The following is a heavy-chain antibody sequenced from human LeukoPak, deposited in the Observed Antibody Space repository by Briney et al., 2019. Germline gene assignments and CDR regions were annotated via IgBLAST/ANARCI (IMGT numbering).Heavy chain of an antibody. CDR2: KNPNSGNT. J-gene: IGHJ3*02. CDR1: GYTFTSYD. Sequence: ASVKVSCKASGYTFTSYDINWVRQATGQGLEWMGWKNPNSGNTGYAQKFQGRVTMTRNTSISTAYMELSSLRSEDTAVYYCARGRDLYYYDSSGYLDAFDIWGQGTMVTVSS. V-gene: IGHV1-8*01. D-gene: IGHD3-22*01. CDR3: ARGRDLYYYDSSGYLDAFDI.